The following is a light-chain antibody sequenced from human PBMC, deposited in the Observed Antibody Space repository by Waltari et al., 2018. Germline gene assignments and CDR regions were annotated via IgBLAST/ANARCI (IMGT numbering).Light chain of an antibody. CDR1: KIGVKR. CDR2: DAS. CDR3: QVWDSSTDHVV. J-gene: IGLJ2*01. V-gene: IGLV3-21*01. Sequence: SSVLTQPPSVSLAPGKTARITCGGNKIGVKRGQWYQQRPGKAPVVVIYDASDRPSGIPERFSGSNSGNTATLTISGVEAGDEADYYCQVWDSSTDHVVFGGGTKLTVL.